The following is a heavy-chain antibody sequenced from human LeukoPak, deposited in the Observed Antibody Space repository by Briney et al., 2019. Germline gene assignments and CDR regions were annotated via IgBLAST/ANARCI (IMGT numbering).Heavy chain of an antibody. CDR2: INPNSGGT. V-gene: IGHV1-2*02. J-gene: IGHJ5*02. CDR1: AYTFTDYQ. Sequence: ASVKVSCKASAYTFTDYQMHWVRQAPGQGLERMGWINPNSGGTNYAQKFQGRVTMTRDTSISTAYMELSRLRSDDTAVYYCARYGSWFDPWGQGTLVTVSS. D-gene: IGHD4-17*01. CDR3: ARYGSWFDP.